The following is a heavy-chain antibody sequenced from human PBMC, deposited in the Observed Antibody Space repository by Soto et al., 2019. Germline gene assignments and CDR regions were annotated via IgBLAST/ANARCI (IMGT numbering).Heavy chain of an antibody. CDR2: INPNSGGT. Sequence: GASVKVSCKASGYIFTGYYMHWVRQAPGQGLEWMGWINPNSGGTNYAQRFQGRVTMTRDTSISTXXXXXXXXXSDDTAVYYCARPLYSSSGYWGQGTLVTVSS. D-gene: IGHD6-19*01. J-gene: IGHJ4*02. CDR3: ARPLYSSSGY. CDR1: GYIFTGYY. V-gene: IGHV1-2*02.